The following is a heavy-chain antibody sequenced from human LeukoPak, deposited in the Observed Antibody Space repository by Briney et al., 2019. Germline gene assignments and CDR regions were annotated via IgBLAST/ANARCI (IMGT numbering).Heavy chain of an antibody. CDR3: AKDLFLRIQLWLYDY. J-gene: IGHJ4*02. V-gene: IGHV3-23*01. CDR1: GFTFSSYA. CDR2: ISGSGGST. D-gene: IGHD5-18*01. Sequence: PGGSLRLSCAASGFTFSSYAMSWVPQAPGKGLEWVSAISGSGGSTYYADSVKGRFTISRDNSKNTLYLQMNSLRAEDTAVYYCAKDLFLRIQLWLYDYWGQGTLVTVSS.